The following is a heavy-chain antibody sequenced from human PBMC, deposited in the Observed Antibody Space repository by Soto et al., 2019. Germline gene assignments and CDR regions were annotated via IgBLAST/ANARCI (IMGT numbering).Heavy chain of an antibody. V-gene: IGHV4-59*01. CDR3: ASWGHYDDSWFRFDY. Sequence: SETLSLTCTVSGGSISSYYWSWIRQPPGKGLEWIGYIYYSGSTNYNPSLKSRVTISVDTSKNQFSLKLSSVTAADTAVYYCASWGHYDDSWFRFDYWGQGTLVTVSS. J-gene: IGHJ4*02. CDR2: IYYSGST. CDR1: GGSISSYY. D-gene: IGHD3-22*01.